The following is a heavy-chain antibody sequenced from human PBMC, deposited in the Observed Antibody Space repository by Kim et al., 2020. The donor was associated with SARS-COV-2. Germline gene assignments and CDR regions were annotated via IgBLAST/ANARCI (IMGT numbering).Heavy chain of an antibody. D-gene: IGHD6-13*01. CDR1: GFIFTSYS. CDR3: AKAPRTKLGYYYYYAMDV. V-gene: IGHV3-30*18. Sequence: GGSLRLSCAASGFIFTSYSIHWVRQAPGKGLEWVAVISSDGSNKYYADSVKGRFTISRDNSKNTLYLQINSLRAEDTAVYYCAKAPRTKLGYYYYYAMDVWGQGTTVTVSS. J-gene: IGHJ6*02. CDR2: ISSDGSNK.